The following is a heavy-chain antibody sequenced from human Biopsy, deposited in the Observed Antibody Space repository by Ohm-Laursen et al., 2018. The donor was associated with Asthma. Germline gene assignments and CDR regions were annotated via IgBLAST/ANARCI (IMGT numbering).Heavy chain of an antibody. Sequence: GSLRLSCSASGFTFSSYAMSWVRQAPGKGLEWVPAISGSGGSTYYADSVKGRFTISRDNSKNTLYLQMNSLRAEDTAVYYCAKVHRVYAMVGYFDYWGQGTLVTVSS. V-gene: IGHV3-23*01. D-gene: IGHD2-8*01. CDR1: GFTFSSYA. CDR2: ISGSGGST. J-gene: IGHJ4*02. CDR3: AKVHRVYAMVGYFDY.